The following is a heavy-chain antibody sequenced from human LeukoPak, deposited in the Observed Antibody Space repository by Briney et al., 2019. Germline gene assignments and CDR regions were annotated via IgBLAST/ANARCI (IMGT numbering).Heavy chain of an antibody. CDR2: TYYRSKWYN. CDR3: ARGVRPRGRSYYNGLWFDP. Sequence: SQTLSLTCAISGDSVSSNSAAWNWIRQSPSRGLEWLGRTYYRSKWYNDYAVSVKSRITINPDTSKNQFSLQLNSVTPEDTAVYYCARGVRPRGRSYYNGLWFDPWGQGTLVTVSS. J-gene: IGHJ5*02. CDR1: GDSVSSNSAA. V-gene: IGHV6-1*01. D-gene: IGHD3-16*01.